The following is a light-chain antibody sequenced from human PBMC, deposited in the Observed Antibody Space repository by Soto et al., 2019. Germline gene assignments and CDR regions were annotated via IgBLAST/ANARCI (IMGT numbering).Light chain of an antibody. CDR1: SSDVGGYNY. V-gene: IGLV2-14*01. CDR2: DVS. CDR3: SSYTSSSTLVE. Sequence: QSALTQPASVSGSPGQSITISCTGTSSDVGGYNYVSWYQQHPGKAPKLMIYDVSNRPSGVSNRFSGSKSGNTASLTISGLQAEDEAEYYCSSYTSSSTLVEFGGWTKVTV. J-gene: IGLJ2*01.